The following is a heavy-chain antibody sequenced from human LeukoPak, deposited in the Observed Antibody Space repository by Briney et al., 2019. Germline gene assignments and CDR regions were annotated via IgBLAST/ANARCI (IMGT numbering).Heavy chain of an antibody. Sequence: PGGSLRLSCVASGFSFSSSGMYYGMHWVRQAPGKGLEWVAVISYDGNDKYYADSVKGRFTISRDISKNTLSLQMNSLRAEDTAMYYCTKSRGYNYGHGTEGFDYWGQGTLVTVSS. J-gene: IGHJ4*02. CDR2: ISYDGNDK. CDR1: GFSFSSSGMYYG. V-gene: IGHV3-30*18. D-gene: IGHD5-18*01. CDR3: TKSRGYNYGHGTEGFDY.